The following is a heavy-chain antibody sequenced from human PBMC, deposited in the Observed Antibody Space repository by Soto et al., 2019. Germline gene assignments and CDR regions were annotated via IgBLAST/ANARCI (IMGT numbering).Heavy chain of an antibody. D-gene: IGHD2-15*01. J-gene: IGHJ6*02. V-gene: IGHV1-18*01. Sequence: QVQLVQSGAEVKKPGASVKVSCKASGYTFTSYGISWVRQAPGQGLEWMGWISAYNGNTNYAQKLQGRVTMTTDTSTTTDDMELRSLISDDTPVYYCAGSIGYCSGGICYSDYYYYGMDVWGQGTTVTVSS. CDR1: GYTFTSYG. CDR3: AGSIGYCSGGICYSDYYYYGMDV. CDR2: ISAYNGNT.